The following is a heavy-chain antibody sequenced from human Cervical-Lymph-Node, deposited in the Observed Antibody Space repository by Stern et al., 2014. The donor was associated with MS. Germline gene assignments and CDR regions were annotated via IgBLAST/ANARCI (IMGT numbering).Heavy chain of an antibody. CDR2: INSDGSST. D-gene: IGHD3-22*01. CDR1: GFTFSSYW. Sequence: EVQLVQSGGGLVQPGGSLRLSCAASGFTFSSYWMHWVRQAPGKGLVWVSRINSDGSSTSYADSVKGRFTISRDNAKNTLYLQMNSLRAEDTAVYYCARDVHYDSSGYWAPSYGMDVWGQGTTVTVSS. V-gene: IGHV3-74*01. CDR3: ARDVHYDSSGYWAPSYGMDV. J-gene: IGHJ6*02.